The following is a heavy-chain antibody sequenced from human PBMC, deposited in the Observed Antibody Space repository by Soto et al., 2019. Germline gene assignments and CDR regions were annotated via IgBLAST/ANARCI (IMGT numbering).Heavy chain of an antibody. Sequence: RASVKVSCKASGYTFTSYAMHWVRQAPGQRLEWMGWINAGNGNTKYSQKFQGRVTITRDTSASTAYMELSSLGSEDTAVYYCARDRPYYDSSLPGFDIWGQGTMVTVSS. D-gene: IGHD3-22*01. CDR1: GYTFTSYA. J-gene: IGHJ3*02. CDR3: ARDRPYYDSSLPGFDI. CDR2: INAGNGNT. V-gene: IGHV1-3*01.